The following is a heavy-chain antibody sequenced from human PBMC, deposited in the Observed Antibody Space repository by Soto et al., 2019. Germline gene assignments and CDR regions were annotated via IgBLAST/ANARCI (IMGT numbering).Heavy chain of an antibody. V-gene: IGHV3-48*01. D-gene: IGHD3-16*01. Sequence: EVQLVESGGGLIQPGGSLRLSCAASGFTCSYYSMNWVRQAPGKGLEWVSYISSGSTTIYYAESVKGRFTISRDNGKNSLYLQMNSLRAEDTAVYYCAREAAGDFIDYCGQGTLVTVSS. J-gene: IGHJ4*02. CDR1: GFTCSYYS. CDR3: AREAAGDFIDY. CDR2: ISSGSTTI.